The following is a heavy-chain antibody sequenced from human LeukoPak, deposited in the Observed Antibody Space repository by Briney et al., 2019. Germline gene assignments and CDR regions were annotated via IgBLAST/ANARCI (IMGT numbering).Heavy chain of an antibody. CDR3: ARARWQLVPYFDS. J-gene: IGHJ4*02. CDR1: GYTFTDYY. D-gene: IGHD6-6*01. CDR2: INPNSGGT. V-gene: IGHV1-2*02. Sequence: ASVKVSCKASGYTFTDYYIHWVRQAPGQGPEWMGWINPNSGGTNFAQKFQGRVAMTRDTSISTAYMELGSLRSDDTAVYYCARARWQLVPYFDSWGQGTLVTVSS.